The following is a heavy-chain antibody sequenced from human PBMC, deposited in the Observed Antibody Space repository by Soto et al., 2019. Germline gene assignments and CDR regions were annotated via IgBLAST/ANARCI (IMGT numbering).Heavy chain of an antibody. Sequence: QVQLQQWGAGLLKPSETLSLTCAVYGGSFSGYYWSWIRQPPGKGLEWIGEINHRGSTNYNPSLKGRVTISVDTSKNQFSLKLSSVTGADTAVYYCARGPQKTSRYCSSTSCYRGDVDVWGKGTTVTVSS. CDR2: INHRGST. CDR3: ARGPQKTSRYCSSTSCYRGDVDV. J-gene: IGHJ6*04. D-gene: IGHD2-2*02. CDR1: GGSFSGYY. V-gene: IGHV4-34*01.